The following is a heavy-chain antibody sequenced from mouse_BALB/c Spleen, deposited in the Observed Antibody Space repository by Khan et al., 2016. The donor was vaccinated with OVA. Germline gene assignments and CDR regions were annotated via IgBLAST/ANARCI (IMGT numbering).Heavy chain of an antibody. Sequence: EVQLQESGPGLVKPSQSLSLTCTVTGYSITSDYAWNWIRQFPGNKLEWMGYISSTGGTSYNPSLKSRISITRDPSKNQFFLQLKSVTAKDTATYYCARSLYYSYGYALDCWGRGTLVTVSS. J-gene: IGHJ4*01. V-gene: IGHV3-2*02. CDR3: ARSLYYSYGYALDC. CDR2: ISSTGGT. D-gene: IGHD2-14*01. CDR1: GYSITSDYA.